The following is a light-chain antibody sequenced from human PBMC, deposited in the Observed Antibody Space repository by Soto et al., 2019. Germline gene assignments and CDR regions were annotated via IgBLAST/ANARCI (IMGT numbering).Light chain of an antibody. J-gene: IGKJ1*01. Sequence: DIQMTQSPSTLSASVGDRVTISCRASQTISNWLAWYQQKPGKAPKLLIYDASGLESGVPSRFSGSGSGTEFTFTISSLQREDFATYYCQKYNSFWTFGQGTKVEIK. CDR1: QTISNW. CDR2: DAS. CDR3: QKYNSFWT. V-gene: IGKV1-5*01.